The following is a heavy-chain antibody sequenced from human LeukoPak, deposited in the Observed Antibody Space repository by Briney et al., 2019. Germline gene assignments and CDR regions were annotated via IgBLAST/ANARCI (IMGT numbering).Heavy chain of an antibody. Sequence: PGRSLRLSCAASGFTFSSYGMHWVRQAPGKGLEWVAVIWYDGSNKYYADSVKGRFTISRDNSKNTLYLQMNSLRAEDTAVYYCAKDHNHPKFVVVVPAAMYYWGQGTLITVSS. D-gene: IGHD2-2*01. V-gene: IGHV3-33*06. J-gene: IGHJ4*02. CDR3: AKDHNHPKFVVVVPAAMYY. CDR2: IWYDGSNK. CDR1: GFTFSSYG.